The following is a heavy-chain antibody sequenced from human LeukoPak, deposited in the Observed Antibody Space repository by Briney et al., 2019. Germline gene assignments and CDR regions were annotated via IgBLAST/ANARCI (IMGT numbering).Heavy chain of an antibody. D-gene: IGHD4-11*01. CDR3: ARAPRTTHFDY. CDR2: IYYSGST. V-gene: IGHV4-39*07. J-gene: IGHJ4*02. Sequence: RTSETLSLTCTVSGGSVSSRTYYWGWIRQPPGKGLEWIGSIYYSGSTYYNPSLKSRVTISVDTSKNQLSLKLSSVTAADTAVYYCARAPRTTHFDYWGQGTLVTVSS. CDR1: GGSVSSRTYY.